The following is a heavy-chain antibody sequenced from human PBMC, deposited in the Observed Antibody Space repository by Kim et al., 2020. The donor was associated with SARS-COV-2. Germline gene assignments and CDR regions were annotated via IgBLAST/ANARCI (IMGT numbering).Heavy chain of an antibody. J-gene: IGHJ4*02. CDR3: ARGYSYGYWYYFDY. CDR2: IGTAGDT. D-gene: IGHD5-18*01. Sequence: GGSLRLSCAASGFTFSSYDMHWVRQATGKGLEWVSAIGTAGDTYYPGSVKGRFTISRENAKNSLYLQMNSLRAGDTAVYYCARGYSYGYWYYFDYWGQGTLVTVS. CDR1: GFTFSSYD. V-gene: IGHV3-13*01.